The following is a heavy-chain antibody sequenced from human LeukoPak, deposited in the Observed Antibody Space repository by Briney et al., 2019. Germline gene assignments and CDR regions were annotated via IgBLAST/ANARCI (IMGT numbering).Heavy chain of an antibody. CDR2: INNDGTAT. CDR3: ARDALIAVAGTIDY. J-gene: IGHJ4*02. CDR1: GFTFSAYW. D-gene: IGHD6-19*01. Sequence: GGSLRLSCAASGFTFSAYWMHWVRQVPGKGLVWVSRINNDGTATFFADSVKGRFTISRDNAKNTLYLQMDSLRAEDTAVYYCARDALIAVAGTIDYWGQGTLVTVSS. V-gene: IGHV3-74*01.